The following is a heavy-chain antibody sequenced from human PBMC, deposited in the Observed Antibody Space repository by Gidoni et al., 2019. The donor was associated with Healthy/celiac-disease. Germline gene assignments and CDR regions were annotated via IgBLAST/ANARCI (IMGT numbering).Heavy chain of an antibody. V-gene: IGHV3-23*01. CDR2: ISGSGGST. J-gene: IGHJ3*02. D-gene: IGHD3-22*01. CDR3: AKMGHEGSYDSSGYYYEAFDI. CDR1: GFTFSSYA. Sequence: EVQLLESGGGVVQPGGSLRLSCAASGFTFSSYAMSWGRQAPGKGLEWVSAISGSGGSTYYADSVKGRFTISRDNSKNTLYLQMNSLRAEDTAVYYCAKMGHEGSYDSSGYYYEAFDIWGQGTMVTVSS.